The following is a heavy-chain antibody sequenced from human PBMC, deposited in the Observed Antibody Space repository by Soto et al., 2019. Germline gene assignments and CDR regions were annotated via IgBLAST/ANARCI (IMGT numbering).Heavy chain of an antibody. J-gene: IGHJ6*03. V-gene: IGHV4-59*08. CDR2: IYYSGST. CDR3: GSHVIGGRGWYYYYYYMDV. D-gene: IGHD6-19*01. CDR1: GGSISSYY. Sequence: SETLSLTCTVSGGSISSYYWSWIRQPPGKGLEWIGYIYYSGSTNYNPSLKSRVTISVDTSKNQPSLKLSSVTAADTAVYYCGSHVIGGRGWYYYYYYMDVWGKGTTVTVSS.